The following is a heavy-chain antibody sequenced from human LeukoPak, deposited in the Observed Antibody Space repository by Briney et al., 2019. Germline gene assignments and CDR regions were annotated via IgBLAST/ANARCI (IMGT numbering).Heavy chain of an antibody. CDR2: INWNGGST. D-gene: IGHD3-9*01. CDR3: ASVRYILTGDPVGSYYFDY. CDR1: GFTFSSYA. V-gene: IGHV3-20*04. J-gene: IGHJ4*02. Sequence: GGSLRLSCAASGFTFSSYAMSWVRQAPGKGLEWVSGINWNGGSTGYADSVKGRFTISRDNAKNSLYLQMNSLRAEDTALYYCASVRYILTGDPVGSYYFDYWGQGTLITVSS.